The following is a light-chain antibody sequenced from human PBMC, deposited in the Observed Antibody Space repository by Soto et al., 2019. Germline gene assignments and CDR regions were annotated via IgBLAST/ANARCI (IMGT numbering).Light chain of an antibody. CDR1: SSNVGINS. J-gene: IGLJ2*01. CDR2: TND. Sequence: QSVLTQPPSTSGTPGQRVTISCSGSSSNVGINSVNWYQQFPGAAPSLLIYTNDQRPSEVPGRFSCSKSATSASLAISGLQSEDEADYYCAAWDGSLYGLLFGGGTKLTVL. V-gene: IGLV1-44*01. CDR3: AAWDGSLYGLL.